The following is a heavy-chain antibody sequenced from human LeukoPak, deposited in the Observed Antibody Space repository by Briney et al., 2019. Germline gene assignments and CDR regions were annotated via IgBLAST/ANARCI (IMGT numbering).Heavy chain of an antibody. J-gene: IGHJ4*02. Sequence: GGSLRLSCAASGFTFSSYAMNWVRQAPGKGLEWVSAISGSGAGTYYADSVKGRFTISRDNSKNTLYLQMNSLRAEDTAVYYCAKELDSSGYFDYWGQGTLVTVSS. CDR1: GFTFSSYA. D-gene: IGHD3-22*01. V-gene: IGHV3-23*01. CDR3: AKELDSSGYFDY. CDR2: ISGSGAGT.